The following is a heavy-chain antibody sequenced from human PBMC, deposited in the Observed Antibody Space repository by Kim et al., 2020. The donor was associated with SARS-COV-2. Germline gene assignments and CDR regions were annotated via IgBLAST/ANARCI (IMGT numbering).Heavy chain of an antibody. J-gene: IGHJ5*02. Sequence: SVKVSCKASGGTFSSYAISWVRQAPGQGLEWMGGIIPIFGTANYAQKFQGRVTITADESTSTAYMELSSLRSEDTAVYYCARGSRYDSSGYYSWFDPWGQGTLVTVSS. CDR2: IIPIFGTA. CDR1: GGTFSSYA. CDR3: ARGSRYDSSGYYSWFDP. V-gene: IGHV1-69*13. D-gene: IGHD3-22*01.